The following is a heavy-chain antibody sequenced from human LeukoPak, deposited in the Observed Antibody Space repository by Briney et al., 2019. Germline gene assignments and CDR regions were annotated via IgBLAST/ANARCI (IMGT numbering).Heavy chain of an antibody. Sequence: GGSLRLSCAASGFTFSSYGMSWVRQAPGKGLEWVSAISGSGGSTYYADSVKGRFTISRDNSKQALYLQMNSLSAEHTAVYDCAKVGGLLWFGELSRFDAWGQGTLVTVSS. J-gene: IGHJ5*02. V-gene: IGHV3-23*01. CDR3: AKVGGLLWFGELSRFDA. CDR1: GFTFSSYG. CDR2: ISGSGGST. D-gene: IGHD3-10*01.